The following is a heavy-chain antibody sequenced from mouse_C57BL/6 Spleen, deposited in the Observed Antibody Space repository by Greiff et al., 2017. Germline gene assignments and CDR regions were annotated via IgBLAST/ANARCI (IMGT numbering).Heavy chain of an antibody. Sequence: VQLQQSGPELVKPGASVKISCKASGYTFTDYYMNWVKQSHGKSLEWIGDINPNNGGTSYNQKFKGKATLPVDKSSSTAYMELRSLTSEDSAVYYCARGIYYYGSSYGGYAMDYWGQGTSVTVSS. V-gene: IGHV1-26*01. CDR3: ARGIYYYGSSYGGYAMDY. CDR2: INPNNGGT. CDR1: GYTFTDYY. J-gene: IGHJ4*01. D-gene: IGHD1-1*01.